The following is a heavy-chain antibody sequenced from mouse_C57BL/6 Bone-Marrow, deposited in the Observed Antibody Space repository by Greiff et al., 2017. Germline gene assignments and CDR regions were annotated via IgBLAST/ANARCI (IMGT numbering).Heavy chain of an antibody. J-gene: IGHJ2*01. CDR3: ARGRLRRVFDY. CDR2: INPSSGYT. V-gene: IGHV1-4*01. D-gene: IGHD2-4*01. Sequence: VKLMESGAELARPGASVKMSCKASGYTFTSYTMHWVKQRPGPGLEWIGYINPSSGYTKYNQKFKDKATLTADKSSSTAYMQLSSLTSEDSAVYYCARGRLRRVFDYWGQGTTLTGSS. CDR1: GYTFTSYT.